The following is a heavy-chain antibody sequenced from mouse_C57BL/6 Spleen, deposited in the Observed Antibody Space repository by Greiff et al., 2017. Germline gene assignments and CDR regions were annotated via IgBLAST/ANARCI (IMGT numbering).Heavy chain of an antibody. CDR3: ARRYYYGSRDWYFDV. D-gene: IGHD1-1*01. CDR2: IYPRDGST. V-gene: IGHV1-85*01. J-gene: IGHJ1*03. CDR1: GYTFTSYD. Sequence: QVQLQQSGPELVKPGASVKLSCKASGYTFTSYDINWVKQRPGQGLEWIGWIYPRDGSTKYNEKFKGKATLTVDTASSTAYMELHSLTSEDSAVYFCARRYYYGSRDWYFDVWGTGTTVTVSS.